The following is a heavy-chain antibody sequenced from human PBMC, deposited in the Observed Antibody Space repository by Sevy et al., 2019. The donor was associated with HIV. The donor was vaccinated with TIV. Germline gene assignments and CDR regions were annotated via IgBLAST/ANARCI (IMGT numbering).Heavy chain of an antibody. Sequence: SETLSLTCTVSGGSISSGSYYWSWIRQPAGKGLEWIGRIYTSGSTNYNPSLKSRVTISVDTSKNQFSLKLSSVTAADTAVYYCARRKPFSISQGVFYEGAFDIWGQRTMVTVSS. CDR1: GGSISSGSYY. CDR2: IYTSGST. J-gene: IGHJ3*02. CDR3: ARRKPFSISQGVFYEGAFDI. D-gene: IGHD3-16*01. V-gene: IGHV4-61*02.